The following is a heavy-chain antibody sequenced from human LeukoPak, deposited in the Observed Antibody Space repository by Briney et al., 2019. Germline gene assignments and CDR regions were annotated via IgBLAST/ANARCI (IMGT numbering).Heavy chain of an antibody. CDR2: ISGSGSNI. D-gene: IGHD5-24*01. J-gene: IGHJ4*02. CDR1: GFTFSSYE. CDR3: ARESDGYNFDY. V-gene: IGHV3-48*03. Sequence: GGSLRLSCAASGFTFSSYEINWVRQAPGKGLEWVSYISGSGSNIYYADSVKGRFTISRDNAKNSLYLQMNSLSAEDTAVYYCARESDGYNFDYWGQGTLVTVSS.